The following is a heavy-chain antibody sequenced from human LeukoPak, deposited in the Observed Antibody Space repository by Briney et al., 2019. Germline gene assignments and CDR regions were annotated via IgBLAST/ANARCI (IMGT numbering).Heavy chain of an antibody. CDR2: IYYSGST. D-gene: IGHD1-26*01. V-gene: IGHV4-31*03. Sequence: SETLSLTCTVSGGSISSGGYYWSWIRQHPGKGLEWIGYIYYSGSTYYNPSLKSRVTISVDTSKNQFSLKLSSVTAADTAVYYCASGSPVVGATGYYYYYYGMDVWGQGTTVTVSS. CDR3: ASGSPVVGATGYYYYYYGMDV. J-gene: IGHJ6*02. CDR1: GGSISSGGYY.